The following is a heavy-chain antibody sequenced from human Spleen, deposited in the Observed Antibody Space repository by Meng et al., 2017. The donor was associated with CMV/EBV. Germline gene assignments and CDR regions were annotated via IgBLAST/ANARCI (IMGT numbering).Heavy chain of an antibody. CDR2: IYRGGNS. CDR1: GFSFSSYG. D-gene: IGHD6-25*01. CDR3: ARGLRTGDDSGWYYYYTMDV. J-gene: IGHJ6*02. V-gene: IGHV3-53*01. Sequence: GESLKISCAASGFSFSSYGMHWVRQAPGKGLEWVSVIYRGGNSNYADSVEGRFTISRDDSKNIVYLQMNSLRTEDTAVYYCARGLRTGDDSGWYYYYTMDVWGQGTTVTVSS.